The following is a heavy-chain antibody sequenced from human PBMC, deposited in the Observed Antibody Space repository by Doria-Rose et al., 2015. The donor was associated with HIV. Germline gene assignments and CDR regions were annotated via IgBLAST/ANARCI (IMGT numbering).Heavy chain of an antibody. D-gene: IGHD3-3*01. Sequence: QVQLQESGPGLVKPSETLSLTCSASGASVSSRGYYWNWSRQVPGKGLESLGYTYYTGTSDYSPSLKSRLNMAVDTSKNQFSLKLSFVTGADTAVYYCARMGSYRELDYWGQGALVTVSA. CDR2: TYYTGTS. V-gene: IGHV4-31*03. CDR1: GASVSSRGYY. CDR3: ARMGSYRELDY. J-gene: IGHJ4*02.